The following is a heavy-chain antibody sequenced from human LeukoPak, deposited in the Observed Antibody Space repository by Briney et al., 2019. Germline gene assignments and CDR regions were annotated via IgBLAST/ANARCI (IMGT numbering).Heavy chain of an antibody. D-gene: IGHD2-2*01. Sequence: GGSLRLSCAASGFTFSDYYMSWIRQAPGKGLEWVSYISSSSSTIYYADSVKGRFTISRDNSKNTLYLQMNSLRAEDTAVYYCAKDLDCSSTSCHFDYWGQGTLVTVSS. V-gene: IGHV3-11*01. CDR3: AKDLDCSSTSCHFDY. J-gene: IGHJ4*02. CDR2: ISSSSSTI. CDR1: GFTFSDYY.